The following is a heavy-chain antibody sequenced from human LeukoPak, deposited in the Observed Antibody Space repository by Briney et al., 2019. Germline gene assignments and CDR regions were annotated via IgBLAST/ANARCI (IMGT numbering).Heavy chain of an antibody. CDR3: ARQDGLYSPIDY. CDR2: INANDGNI. J-gene: IGHJ4*02. CDR1: GYTFISYG. D-gene: IGHD5-24*01. Sequence: ASVRVSCKASGYTFISYGISWVRQAPGQGLEWMAWINANDGNINYAQNLQGRVTMTTDTSTSTAYMEVGSLRSDDTAVYYCARQDGLYSPIDYWGQGTLVTVSS. V-gene: IGHV1-18*01.